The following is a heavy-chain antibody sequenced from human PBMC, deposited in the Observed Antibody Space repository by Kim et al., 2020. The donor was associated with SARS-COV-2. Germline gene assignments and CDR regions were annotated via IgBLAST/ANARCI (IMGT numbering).Heavy chain of an antibody. J-gene: IGHJ4*02. V-gene: IGHV3-30*04. CDR3: ATDHGPWYYFDY. D-gene: IGHD2-8*02. Sequence: PVKGRFPISRDNSKTTLSLQMKSLRAEDTAVYYWATDHGPWYYFDYWGQGTLVTVSS.